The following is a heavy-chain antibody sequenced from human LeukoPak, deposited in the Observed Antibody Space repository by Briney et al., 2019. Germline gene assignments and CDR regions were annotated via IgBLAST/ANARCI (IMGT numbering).Heavy chain of an antibody. CDR1: GFTFSSYE. Sequence: GGSLRLSCAASGFTFSSYEMNWVRQAPGKGLEWVSYISSSGSTIYYADSVKGRFTISRDNAKNSLYLQMNSLRSEDTAVYYCARDRAIVVGGHFDYWGQGTLVTVSS. J-gene: IGHJ4*02. D-gene: IGHD3-22*01. V-gene: IGHV3-48*03. CDR3: ARDRAIVVGGHFDY. CDR2: ISSSGSTI.